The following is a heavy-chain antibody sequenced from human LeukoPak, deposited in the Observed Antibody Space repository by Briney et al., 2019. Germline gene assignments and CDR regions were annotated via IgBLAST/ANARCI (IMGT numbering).Heavy chain of an antibody. CDR2: INSDGSST. CDR1: GFTFSSYW. J-gene: IGHJ6*02. D-gene: IGHD3-10*01. Sequence: GGSLRLSCEASGFTFSSYWMHWVRQAPGKGPVWVSRINSDGSSTSYADSVKGRFTISRDNAKNTLCLQMNSLRAEDTAVYYCARETGSGYGMDVWGQGTTVTVS. V-gene: IGHV3-74*01. CDR3: ARETGSGYGMDV.